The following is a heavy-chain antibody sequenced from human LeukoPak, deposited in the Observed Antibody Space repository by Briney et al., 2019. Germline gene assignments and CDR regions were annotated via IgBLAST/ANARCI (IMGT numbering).Heavy chain of an antibody. D-gene: IGHD1-26*01. Sequence: SETLSLTCTVSGGSISSYYWSWIRQPPGKGLEWIGHIYYSGSTNYNPSLKSRVTISVDTSKNQFSLKLSSVTAADTAVYYCARGAGSLKKSPMDVWGQGTTVTVSS. CDR2: IYYSGST. CDR3: ARGAGSLKKSPMDV. V-gene: IGHV4-59*01. CDR1: GGSISSYY. J-gene: IGHJ6*02.